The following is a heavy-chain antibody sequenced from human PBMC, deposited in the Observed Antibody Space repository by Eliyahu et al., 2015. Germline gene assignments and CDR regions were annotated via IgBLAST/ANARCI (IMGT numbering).Heavy chain of an antibody. D-gene: IGHD6-13*01. V-gene: IGHV3-30*18. J-gene: IGHJ4*02. CDR3: AKTLPRGAAAGAFDY. CDR1: GFTFSSXG. CDR2: ISYDGSNK. Sequence: QVQLVESGGGVVQPGRSLRLSCAASGFTFSSXGMPGVRQAPGKGLEWVAVISYDGSNKYYADSVKGRFTISRDISKNTLYLQMNSLRAEDTAVFYCAKTLPRGAAAGAFDYWGQGTLVTVSS.